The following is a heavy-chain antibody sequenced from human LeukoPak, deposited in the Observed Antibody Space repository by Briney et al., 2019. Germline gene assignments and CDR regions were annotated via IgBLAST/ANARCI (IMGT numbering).Heavy chain of an antibody. CDR1: GGSFSGYY. J-gene: IGHJ4*02. CDR3: ARSRDGYNSHYYFDY. V-gene: IGHV4-34*01. CDR2: INHSGST. D-gene: IGHD5-24*01. Sequence: SETLSLTCAVYGGSFSGYYWSWIRQPPGKGLEWIGEINHSGSTNYNPSLKSRVTISVDTSKNQFSLKLSSVTAADTAVYYCARSRDGYNSHYYFDYWGQGTLVTVSS.